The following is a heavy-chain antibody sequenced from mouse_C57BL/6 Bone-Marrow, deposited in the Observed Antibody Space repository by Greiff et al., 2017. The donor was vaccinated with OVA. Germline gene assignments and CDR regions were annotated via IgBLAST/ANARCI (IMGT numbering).Heavy chain of an antibody. CDR1: GYTFTSYK. CDR2: IYPGNGDT. CDR3: ARGKGYSNYFDY. Sequence: QVQLQQSGAELVRPGASVKMSCKASGYTFTSYKMHWVKQTPRQGLEWIGAIYPGNGDTSYKQKFKGKATLTVDKSSSTAYMQLSSLTSEDSAVYFCARGKGYSNYFDYWGQGTTLTVSS. J-gene: IGHJ2*01. V-gene: IGHV1-12*01. D-gene: IGHD2-5*01.